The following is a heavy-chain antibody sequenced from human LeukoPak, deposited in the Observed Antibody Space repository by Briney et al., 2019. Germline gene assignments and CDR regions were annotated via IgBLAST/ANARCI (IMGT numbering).Heavy chain of an antibody. Sequence: GGSLRLSCAASGFTFSSYSMNWVRQAPGKGLEWVSSISTTGSDTKYADSVKGRFTVSRDNAKNSLYLQMNSLRVEDTAVYSCARGHFGLDVWGQGTTVTVSS. V-gene: IGHV3-21*01. CDR3: ARGHFGLDV. CDR1: GFTFSSYS. J-gene: IGHJ6*02. CDR2: ISTTGSDT.